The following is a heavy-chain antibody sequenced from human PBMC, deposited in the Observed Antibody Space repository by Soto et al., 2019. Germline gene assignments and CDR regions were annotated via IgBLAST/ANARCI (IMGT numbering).Heavy chain of an antibody. CDR1: GGRFGNYI. J-gene: IGHJ6*02. CDR2: IIPTLGTA. D-gene: IGHD5-12*01. Sequence: QVQLVQSGAEVKKPGSSVKVSCKASGGRFGNYIITWVRQATGQGLEWMGGIIPTLGTANYPQTVQGRVTLTADKSTSTAYMELSSLRSEDTALYFCGREVASRDDYYGIDVWGQGTTVTVSS. V-gene: IGHV1-69*06. CDR3: GREVASRDDYYGIDV.